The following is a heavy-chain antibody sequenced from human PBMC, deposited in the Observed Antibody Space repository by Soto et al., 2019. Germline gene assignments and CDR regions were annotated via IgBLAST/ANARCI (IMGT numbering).Heavy chain of an antibody. Sequence: EVQLLESGGGLVQPGGSLRLSCAASGFTFSSYAMSWVRQAPGKGLEWVSAISGSGGSTYYADSVKGRFTISRDNSKNTLYLQMNSLRAEDTAVYYCAKVEYYYDSSGYYPFDYWGQGTLVTVSS. D-gene: IGHD3-22*01. CDR1: GFTFSSYA. J-gene: IGHJ4*02. CDR3: AKVEYYYDSSGYYPFDY. CDR2: ISGSGGST. V-gene: IGHV3-23*01.